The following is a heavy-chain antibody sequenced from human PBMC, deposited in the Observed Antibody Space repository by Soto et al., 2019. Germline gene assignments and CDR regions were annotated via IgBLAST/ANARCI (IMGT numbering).Heavy chain of an antibody. CDR2: IYYSGST. Sequence: QVQLQESGPGLVKPSQTLSLTCTVSGGSISSGGYYWSWIRQHPGKGLEWIGYIYYSGSTYYNPSLKSRVTRAVDTYKNQFSLKLSSVTAADTAVYYCARDVSGSLPPYYFDYWGQGTLVTVSS. D-gene: IGHD3-16*01. CDR3: ARDVSGSLPPYYFDY. J-gene: IGHJ4*02. CDR1: GGSISSGGYY. V-gene: IGHV4-31*03.